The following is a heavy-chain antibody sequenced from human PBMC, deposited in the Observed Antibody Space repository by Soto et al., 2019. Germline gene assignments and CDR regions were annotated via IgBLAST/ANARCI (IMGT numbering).Heavy chain of an antibody. V-gene: IGHV3-23*01. CDR3: AKVIAAVNPRGYFDY. Sequence: EVQLLESGGGLVQPGGSLRLSCAASGFTFSSYAMSWVRQAPGKGLEWVSGISGSGGSTYYADSVKGRFTISRDNSKNTLYLQMNSLRVEDTAIYFCAKVIAAVNPRGYFDYWGQGTLVTVSP. J-gene: IGHJ4*02. CDR1: GFTFSSYA. CDR2: ISGSGGST. D-gene: IGHD6-6*01.